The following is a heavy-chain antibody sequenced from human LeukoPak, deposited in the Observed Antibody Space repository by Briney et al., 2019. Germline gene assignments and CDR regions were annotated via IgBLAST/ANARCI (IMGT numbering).Heavy chain of an antibody. D-gene: IGHD4-23*01. J-gene: IGHJ4*02. Sequence: ASVTVSCKVSGYTLTELSMHWVRQAPGQGLEWMGWINTNTGNPTYAQGFTGRFVFSLDTSVSTAYLQISSLKAEDTAVYYCARDLGEPDYGGNSDSVADYWGQGTLVTVSS. V-gene: IGHV7-4-1*02. CDR3: ARDLGEPDYGGNSDSVADY. CDR2: INTNTGNP. CDR1: GYTLTELS.